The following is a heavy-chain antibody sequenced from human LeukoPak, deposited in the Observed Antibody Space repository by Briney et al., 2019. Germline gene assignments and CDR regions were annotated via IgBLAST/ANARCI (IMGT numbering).Heavy chain of an antibody. CDR2: INHSGST. J-gene: IGHJ5*02. V-gene: IGHV4-34*01. D-gene: IGHD3-3*01. CDR1: GGSFSGYY. Sequence: SETLSLTCAVYGGSFSGYYWSWIRQPPGKGLQGSGEINHSGSTNYNPSLKSRGTILVEKSKKQFSLKLRDVATADAAVYYCARGGGQKVADYDFWSGYPPTRGIWFDPWGQGTLVTVSS. CDR3: ARGGGQKVADYDFWSGYPPTRGIWFDP.